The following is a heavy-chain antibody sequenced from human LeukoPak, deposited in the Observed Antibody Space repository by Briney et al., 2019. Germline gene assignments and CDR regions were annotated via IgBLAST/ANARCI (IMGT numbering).Heavy chain of an antibody. D-gene: IGHD6-13*01. V-gene: IGHV5-51*01. Sequence: GESLQISCEGSGYSFTSYWIGWVRQMPGKGLEWMGIIYPGDSDTRYSPSIQGQVTISADKSISTAYLQWSSLKASDTAMYYCARIVAAGTGSHYYYYGMDVWGQGTTVTVSS. CDR2: IYPGDSDT. CDR1: GYSFTSYW. CDR3: ARIVAAGTGSHYYYYGMDV. J-gene: IGHJ6*02.